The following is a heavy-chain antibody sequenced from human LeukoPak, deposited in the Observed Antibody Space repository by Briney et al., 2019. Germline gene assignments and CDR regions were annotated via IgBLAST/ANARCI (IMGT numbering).Heavy chain of an antibody. CDR2: INWNGGST. J-gene: IGHJ5*02. V-gene: IGHV3-20*04. D-gene: IGHD3-3*01. CDR1: GFTFDDYG. CDR3: ARMPSYDFWSGYGKFDP. Sequence: PGGSLRLSCAASGFTFDDYGMNWVRQAPGKGLEWVSGINWNGGSTGYADSVKGRFTISRDNAKNSLYLQMNSLRAEDTALYYCARMPSYDFWSGYGKFDPWGQGTLVTVSS.